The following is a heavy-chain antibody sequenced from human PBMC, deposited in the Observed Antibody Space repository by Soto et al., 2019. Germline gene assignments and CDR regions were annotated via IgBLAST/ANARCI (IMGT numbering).Heavy chain of an antibody. CDR3: AGDSYDSSGYLF. CDR1: GGTFSSYA. V-gene: IGHV1-69*13. J-gene: IGHJ4*02. D-gene: IGHD3-22*01. Sequence: AASVKVSCKASGGTFSSYAISWVRQAPGQGLEWMGGIIPIFGTANYAQKFQGRVTITADESTSTAYMELSSLRSEDTAVYYGAGDSYDSSGYLFWGRGTLVTVSS. CDR2: IIPIFGTA.